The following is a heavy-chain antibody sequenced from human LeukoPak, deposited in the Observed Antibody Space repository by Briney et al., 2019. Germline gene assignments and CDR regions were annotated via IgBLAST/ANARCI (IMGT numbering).Heavy chain of an antibody. V-gene: IGHV3-53*01. J-gene: IGHJ4*02. Sequence: PGGSLRLSCAASGFIDSIYDMTWVRQAPGKGLEWVSVIYSAGTTYYADSVKGRFTISRDNSKNTLYLQMNSLRAEDTAVYYCARDRSAYSSGWYGYWGPGTLVTVSS. CDR1: GFIDSIYD. CDR2: IYSAGTT. CDR3: ARDRSAYSSGWYGY. D-gene: IGHD6-19*01.